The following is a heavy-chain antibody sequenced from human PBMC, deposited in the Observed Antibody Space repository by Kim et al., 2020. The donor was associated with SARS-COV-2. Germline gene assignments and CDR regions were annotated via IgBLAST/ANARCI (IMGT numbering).Heavy chain of an antibody. V-gene: IGHV4-39*01. Sequence: SETLSLTCTVSGGSISSSSYYWGWIRQPPGKGLEWIGSIYYSGSTYYNPSLKSRVTISVDTSKNQFSLKLSSVTAADTAVYYCAGCLVGATYCHAFDIWGQGTMVTVSS. CDR3: AGCLVGATYCHAFDI. CDR1: GGSISSSSYY. J-gene: IGHJ3*02. D-gene: IGHD1-26*01. CDR2: IYYSGST.